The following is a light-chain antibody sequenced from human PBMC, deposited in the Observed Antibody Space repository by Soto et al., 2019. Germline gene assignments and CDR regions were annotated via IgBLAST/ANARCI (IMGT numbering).Light chain of an antibody. CDR2: SAS. CDR3: HQSYSPPWT. V-gene: IGKV1-39*01. Sequence: DIQMTQSPSSLSASVGDRVTITCRASQSISTYLNWYQQKPGKAPEFLIYSASSLQSGVPSRFSGSGSETDFTLTINSLQPEDFATYYCHQSYSPPWTFGQGTKVEIK. J-gene: IGKJ1*01. CDR1: QSISTY.